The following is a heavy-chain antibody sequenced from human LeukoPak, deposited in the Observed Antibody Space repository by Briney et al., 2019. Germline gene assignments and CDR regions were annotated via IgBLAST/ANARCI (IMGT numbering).Heavy chain of an antibody. J-gene: IGHJ4*02. CDR3: ATTQYYYGSTGSYYDY. V-gene: IGHV1-2*02. Sequence: AAVKVSCKASEYTFTGYYIHWVRQAPGEGLEWMGWINPNSGGTNYAQKFQGRVTMTRDTSISTAYMELSGLRYDDTAVYYCATTQYYYGSTGSYYDYWGQGTPATVSS. D-gene: IGHD3-10*01. CDR2: INPNSGGT. CDR1: EYTFTGYY.